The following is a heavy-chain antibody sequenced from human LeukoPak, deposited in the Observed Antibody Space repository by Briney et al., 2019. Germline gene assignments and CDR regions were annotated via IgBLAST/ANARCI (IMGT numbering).Heavy chain of an antibody. V-gene: IGHV1-69*06. J-gene: IGHJ4*02. Sequence: ASVKVSCKASGGTFSSYAISWVRQAPGQGLEWMGGSIPICGTANNAQKFQGRVTITADNSTSTAYMELSSPRSEDTAVYYCARGDPRSWGVDYWGQGTLVTVSS. CDR2: SIPICGTA. CDR1: GGTFSSYA. CDR3: ARGDPRSWGVDY. D-gene: IGHD3-16*01.